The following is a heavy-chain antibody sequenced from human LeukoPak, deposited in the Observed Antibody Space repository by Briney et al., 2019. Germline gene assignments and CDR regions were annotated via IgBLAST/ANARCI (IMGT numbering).Heavy chain of an antibody. V-gene: IGHV4-61*02. Sequence: KPSETLSLTCTVSGGSISSGSYYWSWIRQPAGKGLEWIGRIYTSGSTNYNPSLKSRVTISVDTSKNQFSLKLSSVTAADTAVYYCARTREGDYVDYWGQGTLVTVSS. CDR2: IYTSGST. J-gene: IGHJ4*02. CDR3: ARTREGDYVDY. CDR1: GGSISSGSYY.